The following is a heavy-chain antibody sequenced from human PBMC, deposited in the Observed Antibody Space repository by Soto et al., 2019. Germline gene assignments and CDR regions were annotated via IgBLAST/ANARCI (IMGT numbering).Heavy chain of an antibody. D-gene: IGHD4-17*01. CDR3: ARGDYGDYHSYYYGMAV. J-gene: IGHJ6*02. CDR2: IIPISEIT. Sequence: SVKVSCKSSGCIFNNDAINWVRQAPGQGLDWLGGIIPISEITEYAQKFQGRVILTADKSTGTAYMELSSLRLEDTALDYCARGDYGDYHSYYYGMAVWGQGTTVTVSS. CDR1: GCIFNNDA. V-gene: IGHV1-69*10.